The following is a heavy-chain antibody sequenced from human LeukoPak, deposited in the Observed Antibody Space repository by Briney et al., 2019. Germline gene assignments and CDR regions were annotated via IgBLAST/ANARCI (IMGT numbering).Heavy chain of an antibody. Sequence: SETLSLTCSVSGGAISSFYWSWIRQPPGKGLEWIGYIHYLDTKYNPSLKSRVTISADTSKNEFSLNLISVTAADTAVYYCARGYGYNSEYWGQGTLVTASS. CDR2: IHYLDT. CDR3: ARGYGYNSEY. CDR1: GGAISSFY. D-gene: IGHD5-24*01. V-gene: IGHV4-59*13. J-gene: IGHJ4*02.